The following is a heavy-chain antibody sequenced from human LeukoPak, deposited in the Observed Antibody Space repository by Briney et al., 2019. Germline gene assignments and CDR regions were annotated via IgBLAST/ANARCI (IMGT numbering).Heavy chain of an antibody. J-gene: IGHJ2*01. V-gene: IGHV3-21*01. Sequence: GGSLRLSCAASGFTFSSYSMNWVRQAPGKGLEWVSSISSSSSYIYYADSVKGRFTISRDNAKNSLYLQMNSLRAEDTAVYYCARKDVDWYFDLWGRGTLVTVSS. CDR2: ISSSSSYI. CDR3: ARKDVDWYFDL. CDR1: GFTFSSYS.